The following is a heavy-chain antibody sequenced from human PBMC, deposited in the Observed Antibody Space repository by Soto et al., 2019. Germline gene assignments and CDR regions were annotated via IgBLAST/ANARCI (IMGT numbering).Heavy chain of an antibody. D-gene: IGHD1-26*01. CDR3: ARDWDVGGGYFQH. J-gene: IGHJ1*01. Sequence: GGSLRLSCAASGFTFSSYSMNWVRQAPGKGLEWVSSISSSSSYTYYADSVKGRFTISRDNAKNSLYLQMNSLRAEDTAVYYCARDWDVGGGYFQHWGQGTLVTVSS. V-gene: IGHV3-21*01. CDR2: ISSSSSYT. CDR1: GFTFSSYS.